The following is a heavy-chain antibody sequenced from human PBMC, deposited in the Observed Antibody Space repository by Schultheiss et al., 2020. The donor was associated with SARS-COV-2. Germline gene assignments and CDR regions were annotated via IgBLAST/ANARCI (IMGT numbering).Heavy chain of an antibody. Sequence: SQTLSLTCTVSGGSISSYYWSWIRQPAGKGLEWIGRIYYSGSTYYNPSLKSRVTISVDTSKNQFSLKLSSVTAADTAVYYCARHRAWGSGSYDAFDIWGQGRMVTVAS. CDR2: IYYSGST. V-gene: IGHV4-59*05. CDR1: GGSISSYY. CDR3: ARHRAWGSGSYDAFDI. J-gene: IGHJ3*02. D-gene: IGHD3-10*01.